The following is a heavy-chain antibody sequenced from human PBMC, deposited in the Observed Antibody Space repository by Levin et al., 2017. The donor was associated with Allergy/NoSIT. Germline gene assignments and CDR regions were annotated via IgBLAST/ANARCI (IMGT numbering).Heavy chain of an antibody. V-gene: IGHV3-9*01. J-gene: IGHJ3*02. Sequence: GGSLKISCAASGFTFDDYAMHWVRQAPGKGLEWVSGISWNSGSIGYADSVKGRFTISRDNAKNSLYLQMNSLRTEDTALYYCARDNIGLPDAFDIWGQGTMVIVSS. CDR2: ISWNSGSI. CDR3: ARDNIGLPDAFDI. D-gene: IGHD3-10*01. CDR1: GFTFDDYA.